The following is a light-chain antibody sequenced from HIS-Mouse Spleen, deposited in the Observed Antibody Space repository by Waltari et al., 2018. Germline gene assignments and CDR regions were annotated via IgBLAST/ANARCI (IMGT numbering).Light chain of an antibody. CDR1: SSDVGSYNR. V-gene: IGLV2-18*02. CDR3: SSYTSSSTV. Sequence: QSALTQPPSVSGSPGQSVTISCTGTSSDVGSYNRVSWYQQPPGTAPKLMFYEVSNRTSGVPVRFSGSKSGNTASLTISGLQAEDEADYYCSSYTSSSTVFGTGTKVTVL. CDR2: EVS. J-gene: IGLJ1*01.